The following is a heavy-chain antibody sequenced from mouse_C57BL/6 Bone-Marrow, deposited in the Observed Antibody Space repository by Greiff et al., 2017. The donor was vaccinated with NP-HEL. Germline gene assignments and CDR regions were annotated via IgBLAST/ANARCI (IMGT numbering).Heavy chain of an antibody. J-gene: IGHJ2*01. CDR1: GYAFSSSW. V-gene: IGHV1-82*01. D-gene: IGHD1-1*01. CDR3: ARGYYYGSSYGYFDY. CDR2: IYPGDGDT. Sequence: QVQLKQSGPELVKPGASVKISCKASGYAFSSSWMNWVQQRPGKGLEWIGRIYPGDGDTNYNGKFKGKATLTADKSSSTAYLQLSSLTSEDSAVYFCARGYYYGSSYGYFDYWGQGTTLTVSS.